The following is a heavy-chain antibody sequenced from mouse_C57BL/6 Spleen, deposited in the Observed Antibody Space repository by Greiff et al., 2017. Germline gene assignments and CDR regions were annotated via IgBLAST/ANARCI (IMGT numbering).Heavy chain of an antibody. CDR2: IDPENGDT. CDR3: TTWGSNYDAMDY. V-gene: IGHV14-4*01. Sequence: EVQRVESGAELVRPGASVKLSCTASGFNIKDDYMHWVKQRPEQGLEWIGWIDPENGDTEYASKFQGKATITADTSSNTAYLQLSSLTSEDTAVYYCTTWGSNYDAMDYWGQGTSVTVSS. J-gene: IGHJ4*01. CDR1: GFNIKDDY. D-gene: IGHD1-1*01.